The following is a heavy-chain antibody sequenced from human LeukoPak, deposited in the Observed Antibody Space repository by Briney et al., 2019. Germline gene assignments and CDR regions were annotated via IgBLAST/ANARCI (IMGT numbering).Heavy chain of an antibody. J-gene: IGHJ4*02. CDR2: INHSGST. Sequence: PSETLSLTCTVSGGSISSGDYYWSWIRQPPGKGLEWIGEINHSGSTNYNPSLKSRVTISVDTSKNQFSLKLSSVTAADTAVYYCAGIIAAAGSEWGQGTLVTVSS. V-gene: IGHV4-30-4*01. CDR3: AGIIAAAGSE. CDR1: GGSISSGDYY. D-gene: IGHD6-13*01.